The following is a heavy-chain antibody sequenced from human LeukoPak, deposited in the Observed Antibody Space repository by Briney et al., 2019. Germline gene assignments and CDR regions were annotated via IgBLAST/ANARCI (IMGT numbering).Heavy chain of an antibody. Sequence: GGSLRLSCAASGVTFSRSWMSWVRQAPGKGLEWVAFIKEDGGEIFYVDSVKGRFTISRDNAENFLYLQMNSLRAEDTAVYYCARDRGGRSGLDDWGQGTLVIVSS. CDR3: ARDRGGRSGLDD. V-gene: IGHV3-7*04. CDR2: IKEDGGEI. J-gene: IGHJ4*02. CDR1: GVTFSRSW. D-gene: IGHD2-15*01.